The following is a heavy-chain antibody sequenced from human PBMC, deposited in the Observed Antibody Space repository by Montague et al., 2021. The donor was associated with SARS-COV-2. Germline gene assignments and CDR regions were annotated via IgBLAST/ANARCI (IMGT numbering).Heavy chain of an antibody. Sequence: SETLSLTCTVSGGSTSSSNYYWGWIRRPPGKGLEWIGNMYYSGSTYYNPSLKSRVTISIDTSKNQFSLKLSSVTAADTAVYYCARDDIVLQGVTKGIDVWGQGTTVTVSS. CDR1: GGSTSSSNYY. J-gene: IGHJ6*02. CDR3: ARDDIVLQGVTKGIDV. V-gene: IGHV4-39*07. D-gene: IGHD3-10*01. CDR2: MYYSGST.